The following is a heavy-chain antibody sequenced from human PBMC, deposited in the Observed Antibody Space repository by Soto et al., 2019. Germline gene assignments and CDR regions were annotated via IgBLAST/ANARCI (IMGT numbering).Heavy chain of an antibody. CDR2: TYHRSKGYN. D-gene: IGHD6-13*01. J-gene: IGHJ6*02. Sequence: SQTLSLTSALSGDSVSSNSAAWNWIRQSPSRGLEWLGRTYHRSKGYNDYALSVKSRITINPDTSKNQFSLQMNSVTPEDTAVYYCARDRIAAAGSTRGYYGMDVWGQGTTVTVSS. CDR1: GDSVSSNSAA. CDR3: ARDRIAAAGSTRGYYGMDV. V-gene: IGHV6-1*01.